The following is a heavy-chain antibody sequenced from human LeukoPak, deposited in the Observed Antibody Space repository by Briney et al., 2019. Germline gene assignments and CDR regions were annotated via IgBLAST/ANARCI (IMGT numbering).Heavy chain of an antibody. D-gene: IGHD5-18*01. CDR1: GGSISSYY. CDR3: ARVSTAMVTSYYYYYMDV. V-gene: IGHV4-59*12. CDR2: IYYSGST. Sequence: SETLSLTCTVSGGSISSYYWSWIRQPPGKGLEWIGYIYYSGSTNYNPSLKSRVTISEDTSKNQFSLKLSSVTAADTAVYYCARVSTAMVTSYYYYYMDVWGKGTTVTISS. J-gene: IGHJ6*03.